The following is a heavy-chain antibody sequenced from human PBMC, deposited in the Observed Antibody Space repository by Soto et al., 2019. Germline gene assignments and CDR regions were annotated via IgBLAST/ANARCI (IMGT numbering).Heavy chain of an antibody. CDR3: ARSSGSYYGRYYYYYGMDV. CDR2: INHSGST. CDR1: GGSFSGYY. V-gene: IGHV4-34*01. Sequence: SDTLSLTCAVYGGSFSGYYWSWIRQPPGKGLEWIGEINHSGSTNYNPSLKSRVTISVDTSKNQFSLKLSSVTAADTAVYYCARSSGSYYGRYYYYYGMDVWGQGTTVTVSS. J-gene: IGHJ6*02. D-gene: IGHD1-26*01.